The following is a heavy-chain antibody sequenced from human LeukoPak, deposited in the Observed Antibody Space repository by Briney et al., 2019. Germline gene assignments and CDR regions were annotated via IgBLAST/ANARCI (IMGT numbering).Heavy chain of an antibody. D-gene: IGHD1-14*01. CDR3: AREESPPDNVPTDY. CDR1: GGTFSSYA. Sequence: ASVKVSCKASGGTFSSYAISWVRQAPGQGLEWMGRINPNSGGTNYAQKFQGRVTMTGDTSISTAHMELSRLRSDDTAVYYCAREESPPDNVPTDYWGQGTLVTVSS. CDR2: INPNSGGT. V-gene: IGHV1-2*06. J-gene: IGHJ4*02.